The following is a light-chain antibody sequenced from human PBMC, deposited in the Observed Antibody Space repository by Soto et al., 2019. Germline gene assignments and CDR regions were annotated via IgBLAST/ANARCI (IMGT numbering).Light chain of an antibody. CDR3: QQYNSYPLT. Sequence: DIQMTQSPSTLSASVGDRVTITCRASQRISTWLAWYQQKPGKAPKVLIHDASSLESGVPLRFSGSGSGTEFTLTISSLQPDDFATYYCQQYNSYPLTFGGGTKVEIK. J-gene: IGKJ4*01. CDR2: DAS. V-gene: IGKV1-5*01. CDR1: QRISTW.